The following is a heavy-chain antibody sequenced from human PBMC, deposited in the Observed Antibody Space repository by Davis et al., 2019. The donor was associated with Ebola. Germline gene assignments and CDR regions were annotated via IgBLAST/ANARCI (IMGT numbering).Heavy chain of an antibody. CDR1: GFTFSSYW. D-gene: IGHD3-10*01. J-gene: IGHJ4*02. CDR3: ARAVYYYGSGSYSDYFDY. Sequence: GESLKISCAASGFTFSSYWMHWVRQAPGEGLVWVSYVSPDGSDIRYADSVKGRFTISRDNAKNTLYLQMNSLRAEDTAVYYCARAVYYYGSGSYSDYFDYWGQGTLVTVSS. V-gene: IGHV3-74*01. CDR2: VSPDGSDI.